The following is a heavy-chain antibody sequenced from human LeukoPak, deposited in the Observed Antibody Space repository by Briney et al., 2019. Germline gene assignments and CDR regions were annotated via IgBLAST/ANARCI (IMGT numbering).Heavy chain of an antibody. D-gene: IGHD3-22*01. Sequence: GGSLRLSCAASGFTFSSYGMSWVRQAPGKGLEWVSAISGSGGSTYYADSVKGRFTISRDNSKNTLYLQMNSLRAEDTAVYYCARDSHYYDSSGYHASFDYWGQGTLVTVSS. V-gene: IGHV3-23*01. CDR1: GFTFSSYG. CDR3: ARDSHYYDSSGYHASFDY. CDR2: ISGSGGST. J-gene: IGHJ4*02.